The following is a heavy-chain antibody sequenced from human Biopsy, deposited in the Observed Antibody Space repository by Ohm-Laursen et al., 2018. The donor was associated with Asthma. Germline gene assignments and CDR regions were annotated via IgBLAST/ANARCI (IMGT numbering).Heavy chain of an antibody. CDR2: INSDGSST. V-gene: IGHV3-74*01. Sequence: SLRLSCAASGFTFSSYWMHWVRQAPGKGLVWVSRINSDGSSTSYADSVKGRFTISRDNAKNTLYLQMNSLRAEDTAVYYCARGNHHLDYGGNSGAFDIWGQGTMVTVSS. J-gene: IGHJ3*02. CDR1: GFTFSSYW. CDR3: ARGNHHLDYGGNSGAFDI. D-gene: IGHD4-23*01.